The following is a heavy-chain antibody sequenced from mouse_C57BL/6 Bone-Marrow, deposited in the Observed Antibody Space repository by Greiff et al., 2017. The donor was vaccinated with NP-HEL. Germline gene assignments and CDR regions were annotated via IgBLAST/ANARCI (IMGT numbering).Heavy chain of an antibody. D-gene: IGHD2-3*01. CDR1: GYTFTDYN. CDR3: AKRGYDGYYDYAMDY. J-gene: IGHJ4*01. CDR2: INPNNGGT. V-gene: IGHV1-22*01. Sequence: VQLQQSGPELVKPGASVKMSCKASGYTFTDYNMHWVKQSHGKSLEWIGYINPNNGGTSYNQKVKGKATLTVNKSSSTAYMELRSLTSEDSAVYYCAKRGYDGYYDYAMDYWGQGTSVTVSS.